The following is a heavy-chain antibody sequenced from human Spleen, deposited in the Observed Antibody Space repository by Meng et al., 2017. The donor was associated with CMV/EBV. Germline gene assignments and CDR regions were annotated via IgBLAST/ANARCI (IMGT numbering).Heavy chain of an antibody. Sequence: CQASGSGCPSYFIHWLRQAPGPGLAWMGITNPNSGVPSYAQKFQGRVTLTRPTSTSTVYMELSSLTTDDTAVYYCARQGYSRGWFDPWRQGTLVTVSS. CDR3: ARQGYSRGWFDP. J-gene: IGHJ5*02. CDR2: TNPNSGVP. CDR1: GSGCPSYF. V-gene: IGHV1-46*01. D-gene: IGHD2-15*01.